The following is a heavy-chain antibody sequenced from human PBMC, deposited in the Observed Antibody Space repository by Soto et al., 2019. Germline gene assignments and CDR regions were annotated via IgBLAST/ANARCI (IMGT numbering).Heavy chain of an antibody. CDR1: GFTFSSYW. CDR2: IKQDGSEK. D-gene: IGHD6-19*01. Sequence: GGSLRLSCAASGFTFSSYWMSWVRQAPGKGLEWVANIKQDGSEKYYVDSVKGRFDISRDNAKNSLYLQMNSLRAEDTAVYYCARGGYNSGWYVNPSNEYFQHWGQGTLVTVSS. V-gene: IGHV3-7*01. J-gene: IGHJ1*01. CDR3: ARGGYNSGWYVNPSNEYFQH.